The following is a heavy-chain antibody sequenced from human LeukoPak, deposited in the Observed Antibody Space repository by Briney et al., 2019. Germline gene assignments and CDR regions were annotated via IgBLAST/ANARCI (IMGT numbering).Heavy chain of an antibody. V-gene: IGHV3-30*01. CDR1: GFTFSRYA. J-gene: IGHJ5*01. CDR2: TSPDGNDK. Sequence: GGALRLSCAASGFTFSRYAMHWVRQAPGKGLEWVAVTSPDGNDKYYADSVQGRFTISRDNSKNTVFLQMNSLSADDTAVYSCFTGSAYYYDSWGQGTLVTVSS. CDR3: FTGSAYYYDS. D-gene: IGHD3-22*01.